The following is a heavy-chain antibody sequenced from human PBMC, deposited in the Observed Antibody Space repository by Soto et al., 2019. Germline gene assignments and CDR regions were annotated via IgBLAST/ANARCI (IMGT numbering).Heavy chain of an antibody. V-gene: IGHV4-39*01. CDR3: ASYGDIEDYYYGMDV. D-gene: IGHD4-17*01. J-gene: IGHJ6*02. Sequence: PSETLSLTCTVSDGSISRSTFYWGWIRQPPGKGLEWIGSVHYTGNTYYKPSLKSRVTISIDSSKNQHSLKVSSVTAADTDVYYCASYGDIEDYYYGMDVWGQGTTVTVSS. CDR2: VHYTGNT. CDR1: DGSISRSTFY.